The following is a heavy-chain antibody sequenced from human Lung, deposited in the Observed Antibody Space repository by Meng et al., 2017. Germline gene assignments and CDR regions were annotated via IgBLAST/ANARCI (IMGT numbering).Heavy chain of an antibody. J-gene: IGHJ4*02. CDR3: ARGPTTMAHDFDY. Sequence: VRLQPWGAGLLKPPRTRSLTFVVSGGSFSDYYWSWIRQPPGKGLEWIGEINHSGSTNYNPSLESRATISVDTSQNNLSLKLSSVTAADSAVYYCARGPTTMAHDFDYWGQGTLVTVSS. D-gene: IGHD4-11*01. CDR1: GGSFSDYY. CDR2: INHSGST. V-gene: IGHV4-34*01.